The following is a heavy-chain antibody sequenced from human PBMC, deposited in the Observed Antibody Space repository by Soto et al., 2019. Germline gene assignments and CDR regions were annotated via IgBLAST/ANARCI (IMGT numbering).Heavy chain of an antibody. J-gene: IGHJ6*02. D-gene: IGHD3-16*01. CDR2: IYYSGST. V-gene: IGHV4-31*03. Sequence: QVQLQESGPGLVKPSQTLSLTCTVSGGSISSGGYYWSWIRQHPGKGLEWIGYIYYSGSTYYNPSLKSRVIISVDTSKSQFSLKLSSVTAADTAVYYCARDHGASYYYYYGMDVWGQGTTVTVSS. CDR1: GGSISSGGYY. CDR3: ARDHGASYYYYYGMDV.